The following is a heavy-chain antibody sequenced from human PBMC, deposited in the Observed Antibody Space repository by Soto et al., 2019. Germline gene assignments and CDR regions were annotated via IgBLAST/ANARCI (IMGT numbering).Heavy chain of an antibody. J-gene: IGHJ4*02. Sequence: PGGSLRLSCAASGFTFSSYAMSWFCQAPGKGLEWVSAISGSGGSTYYADSVKGRFTISRDNSKNTLYLQMNSLRAEDTAVYYCAKEEGPLTYYYDSSGYYYWGQGTLVTVSS. CDR3: AKEEGPLTYYYDSSGYYY. CDR2: ISGSGGST. CDR1: GFTFSSYA. V-gene: IGHV3-23*01. D-gene: IGHD3-22*01.